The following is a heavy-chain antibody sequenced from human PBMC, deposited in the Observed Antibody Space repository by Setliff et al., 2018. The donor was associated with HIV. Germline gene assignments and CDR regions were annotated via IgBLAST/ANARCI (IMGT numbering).Heavy chain of an antibody. CDR1: GFTFNNYA. J-gene: IGHJ4*02. V-gene: IGHV3-23*01. CDR2: INDRGDYI. CDR3: ARDAPGYSHVLDF. D-gene: IGHD5-18*01. Sequence: PGGSLRLSCAASGFTFNNYAMGWVRQAPGKGLEWVSAINDRGDYIYYADFARGRFTISRDSSENTLYLQMNSLRAEDTALYFCARDAPGYSHVLDFWGQGTLVTVSS.